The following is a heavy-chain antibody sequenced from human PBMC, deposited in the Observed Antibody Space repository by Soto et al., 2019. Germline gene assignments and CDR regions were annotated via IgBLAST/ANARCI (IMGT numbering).Heavy chain of an antibody. D-gene: IGHD1-26*01. J-gene: IGHJ6*02. Sequence: LRLSCAASGFTFSSYAMSWVRQAPGKGLEWVSTLSGSGGNAYYADSVKGRFSISRDNSKNTLRLQMNSLRADDTAVYYCAKDGASGSYPPYYYFGMDVWGQGTTVTVSS. V-gene: IGHV3-23*01. CDR3: AKDGASGSYPPYYYFGMDV. CDR2: LSGSGGNA. CDR1: GFTFSSYA.